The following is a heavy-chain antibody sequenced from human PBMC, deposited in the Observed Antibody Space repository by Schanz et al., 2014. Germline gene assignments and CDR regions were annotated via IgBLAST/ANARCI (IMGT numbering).Heavy chain of an antibody. J-gene: IGHJ4*02. CDR3: ARIGGSVFDY. V-gene: IGHV3-11*01. D-gene: IGHD3-10*01. CDR1: GFPFSDYF. CDR2: IGNGGVTI. Sequence: VQLVESGGGLVKPGGSLRLSCTASGFPFSDYFMAWIRQPPGRGLEWVSYIGNGGVTIYYADSVKGRFTISRDNSKNSRYLQRNSLRAEDTAVYYCARIGGSVFDYWAQGTLVTVSS.